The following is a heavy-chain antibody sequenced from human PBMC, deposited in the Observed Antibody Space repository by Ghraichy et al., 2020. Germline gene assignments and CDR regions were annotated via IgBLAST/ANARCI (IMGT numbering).Heavy chain of an antibody. CDR1: GFTFSSYA. D-gene: IGHD4-23*01. CDR2: ISGSGGST. CDR3: AKRLFGPGGVGAVGGYGGNSVKGLFDY. Sequence: GGSLRLSCAASGFTFSSYAMSWVRQAPGKGLEWVSAISGSGGSTYYADSVKGRFTISRDNSKNTLYLQMNSLRAEDTAVYYCAKRLFGPGGVGAVGGYGGNSVKGLFDYWGQGTLVTVSS. J-gene: IGHJ4*02. V-gene: IGHV3-23*01.